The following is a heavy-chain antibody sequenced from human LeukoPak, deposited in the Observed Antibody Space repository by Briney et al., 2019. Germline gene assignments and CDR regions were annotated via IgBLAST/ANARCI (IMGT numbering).Heavy chain of an antibody. V-gene: IGHV4-39*07. CDR1: GGSISSSSYY. J-gene: IGHJ6*03. CDR2: IYYSGST. CDR3: ARQRTVYRYCSGGSCYRPNYYYYMDV. Sequence: SETLSLTCTVSGGSISSSSYYWGWIRQPPGKGLEWIESIYYSGSTYYNPSLKSRVTISVDTSKNQFSLKLSSVTAADTAVYYCARQRTVYRYCSGGSCYRPNYYYYMDVWGKGTTVTISS. D-gene: IGHD2-15*01.